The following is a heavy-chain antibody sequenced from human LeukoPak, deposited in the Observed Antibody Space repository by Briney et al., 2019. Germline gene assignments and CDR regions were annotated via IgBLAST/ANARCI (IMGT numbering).Heavy chain of an antibody. CDR2: IHTTGST. D-gene: IGHD3-22*01. CDR1: GGSISSGSYY. V-gene: IGHV4-61*02. Sequence: SQTLSLTCTVSGGSISSGSYYWSWIRQPAGKGLEWIGRIHTTGSTNYNPSLKSRVTMSVDTSKNQFSLKLSSVTAADTAVYYCARDQYYYDSSAYYRFDYWGQGTLVTVSS. J-gene: IGHJ4*02. CDR3: ARDQYYYDSSAYYRFDY.